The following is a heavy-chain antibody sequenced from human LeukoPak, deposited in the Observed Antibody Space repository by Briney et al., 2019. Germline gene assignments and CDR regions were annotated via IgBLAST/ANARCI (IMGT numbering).Heavy chain of an antibody. CDR3: ARDLGTCNGGSCYSAPDY. CDR2: IYPSGGTTT. V-gene: IGHV1-46*01. Sequence: ASVKVSCKASGYTFTSYYIHWVRQAPGQGLEWMEIIYPSGGTTTKYAQKFQGRVTMTRDTSTSTVYMELTSLRSDDTAVFYCARDLGTCNGGSCYSAPDYWGQGTLVTVSS. D-gene: IGHD2-15*01. CDR1: GYTFTSYY. J-gene: IGHJ4*02.